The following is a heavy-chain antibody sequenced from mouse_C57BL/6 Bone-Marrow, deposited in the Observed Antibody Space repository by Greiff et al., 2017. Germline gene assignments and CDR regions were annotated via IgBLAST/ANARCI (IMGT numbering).Heavy chain of an antibody. D-gene: IGHD2-4*01. V-gene: IGHV1-55*01. Sequence: QVQLQQPGAELVKPGASVKMSCKASGYTFTSYWITWVKQRPGQGLEWIGDIYPGSGSTNYNEKFKSKATLTVDTSSSTAYMQLSSLTSEDSAVYYCARSGRYYDYPFDYWGQGTTLTVSS. CDR3: ARSGRYYDYPFDY. CDR2: IYPGSGST. CDR1: GYTFTSYW. J-gene: IGHJ2*01.